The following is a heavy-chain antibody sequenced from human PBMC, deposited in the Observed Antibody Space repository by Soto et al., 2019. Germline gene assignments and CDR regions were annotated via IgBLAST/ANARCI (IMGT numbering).Heavy chain of an antibody. J-gene: IGHJ5*02. D-gene: IGHD6-6*01. Sequence: QVQLVQSGAEVKKPGASVKVSCKASGYTFASYGISWVRQAPGQGLEWMGWISAYNGHTNDAPKLQGRVTMTTAPSTSTAYMELRSLRSDDTAVYYCARSSGSAYWFDPWGQGTLVTVSS. V-gene: IGHV1-18*01. CDR3: ARSSGSAYWFDP. CDR2: ISAYNGHT. CDR1: GYTFASYG.